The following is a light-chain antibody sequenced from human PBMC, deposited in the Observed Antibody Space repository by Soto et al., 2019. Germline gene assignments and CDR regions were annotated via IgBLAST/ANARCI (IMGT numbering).Light chain of an antibody. Sequence: DIVMTQSPLYLPVTPGEPASISCRSSQSLLHSNGYTYLNWFQQRPGQSPRRLIYKVSNRDSGVPDRFSGSGSGTDFALKISRVEAEDVGVYYCMQGTHWPTTFGQGTRLE. CDR1: QSLLHSNGYTY. CDR2: KVS. J-gene: IGKJ5*01. V-gene: IGKV2-30*02. CDR3: MQGTHWPTT.